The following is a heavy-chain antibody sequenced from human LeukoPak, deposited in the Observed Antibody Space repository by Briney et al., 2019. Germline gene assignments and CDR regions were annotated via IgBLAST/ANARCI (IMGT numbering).Heavy chain of an antibody. CDR3: ARDLLTTYYDFWSGYSWFDP. V-gene: IGHV1-18*01. CDR2: ISAYNGNT. D-gene: IGHD3-3*01. J-gene: IGHJ5*02. CDR1: GYPFTSYG. Sequence: ASVKVSCKASGYPFTSYGISWVRQAPGQGLEWMGWISAYNGNTNYAQKLQGRVTMTTDTSTSTAYMGLRSLRSDDTAVYYCARDLLTTYYDFWSGYSWFDPWGQGTLVTVSS.